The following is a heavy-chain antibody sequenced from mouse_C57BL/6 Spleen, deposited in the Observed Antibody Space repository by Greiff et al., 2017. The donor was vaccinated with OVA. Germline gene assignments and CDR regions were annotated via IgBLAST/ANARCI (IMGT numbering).Heavy chain of an antibody. J-gene: IGHJ2*01. V-gene: IGHV1-26*01. CDR1: GYTFTDYY. Sequence: EVQLQQSGPELVKPGASVKISCKASGYTFTDYYMNWVKQSHGKSLEWIGDINPNNGGTSYNQKFKGKATLTVDKSSSTAYMELRSLTSEDSAVYYCARYDYDYDGGGFDYWGQGTTLTVSS. CDR3: ARYDYDYDGGGFDY. CDR2: INPNNGGT. D-gene: IGHD2-4*01.